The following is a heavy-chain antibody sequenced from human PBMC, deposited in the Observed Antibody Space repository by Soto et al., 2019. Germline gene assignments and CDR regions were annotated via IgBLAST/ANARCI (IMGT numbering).Heavy chain of an antibody. CDR3: AKGPSGHYYYYMDV. CDR1: GFTFISYA. CDR2: ISGSGGST. Sequence: EVQLLESGGGLVQPGGSLRLSCAASGFTFISYAMSWVRQAPGKGLEWVSAISGSGGSTYYADSVKGRFTISRDNSKNTLYLQMNSLRAEDTAVYYCAKGPSGHYYYYMDVWGKGTTVTVSS. D-gene: IGHD3-10*01. J-gene: IGHJ6*03. V-gene: IGHV3-23*01.